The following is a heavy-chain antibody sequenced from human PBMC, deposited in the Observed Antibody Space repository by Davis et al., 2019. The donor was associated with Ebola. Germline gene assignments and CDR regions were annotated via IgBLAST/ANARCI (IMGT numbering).Heavy chain of an antibody. D-gene: IGHD3-3*01. V-gene: IGHV3-23*01. CDR1: GFTFSNHA. J-gene: IGHJ6*04. CDR2: ISGSGGST. Sequence: PGGSLRLSCAASGFTFSNHAMTWVRQAPGKGLEWVSAISGSGGSTYYADSVKGRFTISRDNSKKTLYLQRNSLRAEDTAVYYCAKSGLSFGVVKYHYGMDVWGKGTTVTVSS. CDR3: AKSGLSFGVVKYHYGMDV.